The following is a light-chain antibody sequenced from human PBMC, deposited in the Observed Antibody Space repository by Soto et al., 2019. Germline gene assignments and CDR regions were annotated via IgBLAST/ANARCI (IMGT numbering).Light chain of an antibody. CDR3: QQYGSLPLT. CDR1: QNISRS. CDR2: GAS. V-gene: IGKV3-20*01. J-gene: IGKJ4*01. Sequence: EIVMTQSPVTLSVSPGERATLSCRASQNISRSLAWYQQKPGQGPRLLMYGASSRATGIPDRFSGSGSGTDFTLTISRLEPEDCAVYYCQQYGSLPLTFGGGTKVDIK.